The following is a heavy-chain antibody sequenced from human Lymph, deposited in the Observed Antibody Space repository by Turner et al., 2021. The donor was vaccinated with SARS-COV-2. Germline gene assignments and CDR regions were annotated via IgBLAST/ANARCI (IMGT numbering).Heavy chain of an antibody. J-gene: IGHJ4*02. CDR2: ISGDGGST. V-gene: IGHV3-43*02. CDR3: AKEGLSGRRLQFVPYFAY. Sequence: EVQLVESGGGVVQPGGSLRPPCAPPGLPFDDYAMHWVRQAPGKGLEWVSLISGDGGSTYYADSVKGRFTISRDDSKNSLYLQINSLRTEDTALYYCAKEGLSGRRLQFVPYFAYWGQGTLVSVSS. CDR1: GLPFDDYA. D-gene: IGHD5-12*01.